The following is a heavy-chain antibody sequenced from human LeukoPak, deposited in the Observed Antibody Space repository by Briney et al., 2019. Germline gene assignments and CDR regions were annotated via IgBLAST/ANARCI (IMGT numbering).Heavy chain of an antibody. CDR1: GFTSIAYA. D-gene: IGHD3-22*01. CDR3: ARDPFLLLPIHDYYDSSGYMTA. J-gene: IGHJ4*02. V-gene: IGHV3-23*01. CDR2: ISGGGVTT. Sequence: GGSLRLSCVGSGFTSIAYALTWARQAPGKGLEWVSGISGGGVTTYYADSVKGRFTISRDNSKNTQYLQMNSLRAEDTAVYYCARDPFLLLPIHDYYDSSGYMTAWGQGTLVTVSS.